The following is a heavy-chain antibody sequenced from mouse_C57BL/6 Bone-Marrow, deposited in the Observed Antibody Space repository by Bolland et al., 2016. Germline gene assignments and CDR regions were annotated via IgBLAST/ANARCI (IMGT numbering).Heavy chain of an antibody. V-gene: IGHV5-2*01. J-gene: IGHJ3*01. Sequence: DGGSTYYPDTMERRFIISRDNTKKILYLQMSSLRSEDTALYYCARPMISAWFAYWGQGTLV. CDR2: DGGST. CDR3: ARPMISAWFAY. D-gene: IGHD2-4*01.